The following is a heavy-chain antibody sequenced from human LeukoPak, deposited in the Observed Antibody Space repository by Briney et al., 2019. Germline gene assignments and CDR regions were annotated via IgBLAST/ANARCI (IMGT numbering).Heavy chain of an antibody. CDR1: GYTFTGYY. D-gene: IGHD1-26*01. Sequence: ASVKVSCKASGYTFTGYYMHWVRQAPGQGLEWMGWINPNSGGTNYAQKFQGWVTMTRDTSISTAYMELSRLRSDDTAVYYCARDRTRWGATKYWYFDLWGRGTLVTVSS. CDR3: ARDRTRWGATKYWYFDL. CDR2: INPNSGGT. J-gene: IGHJ2*01. V-gene: IGHV1-2*04.